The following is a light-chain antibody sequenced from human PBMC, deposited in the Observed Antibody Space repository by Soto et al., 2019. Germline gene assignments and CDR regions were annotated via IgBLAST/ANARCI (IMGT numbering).Light chain of an antibody. CDR2: GTS. CDR1: QSVSSSF. CDR3: QQYESSPWT. Sequence: EVVMTQSPATLSVSPGEGATLSCRASQSVSSSFVAWFQQKPGQAPRLLIFGTSSRATGIPDRFGGSGSETDFTLTINGLEPEDFAMYFCQQYESSPWTFGQGTKVDIK. V-gene: IGKV3-20*01. J-gene: IGKJ1*01.